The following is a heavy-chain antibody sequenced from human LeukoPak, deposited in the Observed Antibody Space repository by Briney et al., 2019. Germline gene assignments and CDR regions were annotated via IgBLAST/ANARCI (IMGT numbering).Heavy chain of an antibody. Sequence: SETLSLTCTVSGGSISSGSYYWSWLRQPAGAGLEWIVRMHTSGSTNYNPSLKCRVTISVDTSKNQFSLRLSSVTAADTAVYYCAREDCSSPSCYVLGYYYMDVWGKGTTVTVSS. J-gene: IGHJ6*03. V-gene: IGHV4-61*02. CDR3: AREDCSSPSCYVLGYYYMDV. CDR1: GGSISSGSYY. D-gene: IGHD2-2*01. CDR2: MHTSGST.